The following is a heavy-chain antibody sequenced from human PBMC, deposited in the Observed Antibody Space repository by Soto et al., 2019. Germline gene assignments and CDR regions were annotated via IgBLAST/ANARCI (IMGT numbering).Heavy chain of an antibody. J-gene: IGHJ6*02. Sequence: QITLKESGPTLVKPTQTLTLTCTFSGFSLSTSGVTVGWIRQPQGKAPEWLVNIYWDDDNRYSPSLKSRLASNMATSKNTVVLRITNMDPVETTTYFCADRIPMIRGGMKGLEVWGQGTTVSVAS. D-gene: IGHD3-10*01. V-gene: IGHV2-5*02. CDR1: GFSLSTSGVT. CDR2: IYWDDDN. CDR3: ADRIPMIRGGMKGLEV.